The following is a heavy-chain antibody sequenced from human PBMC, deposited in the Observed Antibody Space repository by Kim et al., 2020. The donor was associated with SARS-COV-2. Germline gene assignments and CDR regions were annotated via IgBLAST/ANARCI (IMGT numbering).Heavy chain of an antibody. CDR3: ARDRGAAGARYYNGLDV. J-gene: IGHJ6*02. CDR1: GYTFTSYA. Sequence: ASVKVSCKASGYTFTSYAMHWVRQAPGQRLEWMGWINGGDGNTKYSQKFQGRVTITRDTSASTAYMELSSLTSEDTAVYYCARDRGAAGARYYNGLDVWGQGTTVTVSS. CDR2: INGGDGNT. V-gene: IGHV1-3*01. D-gene: IGHD6-13*01.